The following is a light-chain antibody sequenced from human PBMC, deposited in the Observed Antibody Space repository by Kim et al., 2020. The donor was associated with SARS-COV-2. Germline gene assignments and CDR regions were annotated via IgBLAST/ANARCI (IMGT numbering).Light chain of an antibody. V-gene: IGKV3-11*01. CDR1: QSVSSY. CDR3: QHRTTSLT. J-gene: IGKJ4*01. CDR2: DAS. Sequence: SLSPGASATLSCRTSQSVSSYLAWYQQKPGQAPRLLIYDASQRAPGIPARFSGGGYITEFTLTISSLEPEDSAVYYCQHRTTSLTFGGGTKVDIK.